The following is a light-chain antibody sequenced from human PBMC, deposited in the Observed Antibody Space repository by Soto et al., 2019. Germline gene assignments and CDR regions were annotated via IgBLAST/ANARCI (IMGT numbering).Light chain of an antibody. V-gene: IGKV3-11*01. CDR2: YAS. CDR1: QSVSSY. Sequence: EIVLTTSPATLSLSPGERATLSCRASQSVSSYLAWYQQKPGQAPRLLIYYASNRATGIPARFSGSGSGTDFTLTISSLEPEDFAVYYCHQRSNWPRTFGGGTKVDI. CDR3: HQRSNWPRT. J-gene: IGKJ4*01.